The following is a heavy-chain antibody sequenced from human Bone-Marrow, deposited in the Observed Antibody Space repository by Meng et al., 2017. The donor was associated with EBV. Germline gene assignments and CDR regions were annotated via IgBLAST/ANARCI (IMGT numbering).Heavy chain of an antibody. J-gene: IGHJ4*02. D-gene: IGHD6-6*01. CDR1: GFSVNNNY. V-gene: IGHV3-53*01. CDR2: IYSGGST. Sequence: VEVVESGGGLIQPGGSLRLSCAASGFSVNNNYMTWVRQASGKGLEWVSVIYSGGSTYYADSVKGRFTISRDNSKNTLYLQMNTLRAEDTAVYYCARGSSSSLRFEDYWGQGTLVTVSS. CDR3: ARGSSSSLRFEDY.